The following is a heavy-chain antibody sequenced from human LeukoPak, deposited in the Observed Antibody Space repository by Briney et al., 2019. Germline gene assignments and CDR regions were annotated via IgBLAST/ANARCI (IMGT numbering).Heavy chain of an antibody. CDR1: GFIFDDYA. J-gene: IGHJ3*02. CDR2: ISWNSGSI. CDR3: AKACGGTCSDAFDI. V-gene: IGHV3-9*03. D-gene: IGHD2-15*01. Sequence: GRSLRLSCATSGFIFDDYAMHWVRQAPEKGLEWVSGISWNSGSIGYADSVKGRFTISRDNAKNSLYLQMNSLRADDMALYYCAKACGGTCSDAFDIWGQGTMVTVSS.